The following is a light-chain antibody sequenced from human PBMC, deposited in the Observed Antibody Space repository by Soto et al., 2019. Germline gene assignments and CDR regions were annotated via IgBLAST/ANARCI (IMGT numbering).Light chain of an antibody. CDR2: AVS. Sequence: QSVLTQPASVSGSPGQSITISCTGTSSDVGSYNLVSWYQQHPGRAPKLMISAVSKRPAGVSDRFSGSKSGNTASLTISGLQAEDEADYYCCSFAGSVTWVFGGGTKVTVL. CDR1: SSDVGSYNL. V-gene: IGLV2-23*02. CDR3: CSFAGSVTWV. J-gene: IGLJ3*02.